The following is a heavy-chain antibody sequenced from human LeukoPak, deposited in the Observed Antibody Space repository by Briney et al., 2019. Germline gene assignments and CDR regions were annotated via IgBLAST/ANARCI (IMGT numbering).Heavy chain of an antibody. CDR3: ARAVIEYYYDSSGYSNWFDP. D-gene: IGHD3-22*01. CDR1: VGTFSSYA. V-gene: IGHV1-69*05. CDR2: IIPIFGTA. J-gene: IGHJ5*02. Sequence: SVKVSCKASVGTFSSYAISWVRQAPGQGLEWMGEIIPIFGTANYAQKFQGRVTITTDESTSTAYMDLSSLRSEETAVYYCARAVIEYYYDSSGYSNWFDPWGQGTLVTVSS.